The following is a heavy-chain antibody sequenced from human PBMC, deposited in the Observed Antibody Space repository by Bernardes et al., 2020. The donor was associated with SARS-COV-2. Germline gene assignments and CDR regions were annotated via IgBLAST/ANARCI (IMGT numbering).Heavy chain of an antibody. CDR1: GDSVSTNGYY. J-gene: IGHJ4*02. CDR2: IYFSGSA. V-gene: IGHV4-39*01. D-gene: IGHD5-18*01. Sequence: SETLSLTCTVSGDSVSTNGYYWGWIRQPPGKGLEWIGSIYFSGSAYSNPSLKSRVTVSIDTSKNQCSLKLSSVTAADTASYYCARHVGYNYGYSDYWGQGIMVTVSS. CDR3: ARHVGYNYGYSDY.